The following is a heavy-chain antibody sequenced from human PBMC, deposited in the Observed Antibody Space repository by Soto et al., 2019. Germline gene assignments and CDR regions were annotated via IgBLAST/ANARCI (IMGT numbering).Heavy chain of an antibody. CDR1: GYTFFTYD. Sequence: QVHLVQSGVEVKTPGASVKVSCQASGYTFFTYDISWVRQAPGQGREWMGWISTYSGDTKYAQKFQGRVTMTTDTSTTTAYLELRSLRSADTAVYYCARHHGPTTSENWFDTWGQGTLVTVSS. V-gene: IGHV1-18*01. CDR3: ARHHGPTTSENWFDT. J-gene: IGHJ5*02. CDR2: ISTYSGDT. D-gene: IGHD5-12*01.